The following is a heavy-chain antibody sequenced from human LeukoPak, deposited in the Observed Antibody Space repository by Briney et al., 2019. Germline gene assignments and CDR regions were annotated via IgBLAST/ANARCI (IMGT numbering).Heavy chain of an antibody. J-gene: IGHJ6*03. D-gene: IGHD3-3*01. CDR2: INPNSGGT. V-gene: IGHV1-2*02. CDR3: ARSPFGVDLYYYYMDV. Sequence: ASVKVSCKASRYTFIDYYIHWVRQAPGQGLEWMGWINPNSGGTSYAQKFQGRVTMTRDTSISTAYMDLSSLRSDDTAVYYCARSPFGVDLYYYYMDVWGKGTTVTVSS. CDR1: RYTFIDYY.